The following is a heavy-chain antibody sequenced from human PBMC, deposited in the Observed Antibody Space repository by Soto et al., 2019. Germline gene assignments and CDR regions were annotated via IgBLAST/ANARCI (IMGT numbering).Heavy chain of an antibody. CDR1: GYTFTNND. CDR2: MNPGSGDT. J-gene: IGHJ5*02. D-gene: IGHD5-18*01. CDR3: ARMESFGSLNSLDP. Sequence: GASVKVSCKASGYTFTNNDVSWVRQATGQGLEWMGWMNPGSGDTGYAQKFQGRVTMTRDISVATAYMELNSLTSEDTAIYYCARMESFGSLNSLDPWGQGTLVTVSS. V-gene: IGHV1-8*01.